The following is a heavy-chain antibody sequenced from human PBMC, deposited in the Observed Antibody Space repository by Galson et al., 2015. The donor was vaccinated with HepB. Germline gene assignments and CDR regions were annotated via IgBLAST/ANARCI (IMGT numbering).Heavy chain of an antibody. CDR2: ISSSSYI. J-gene: IGHJ6*02. V-gene: IGHV3-21*01. Sequence: SLRLSCAASGFTFSSYSMNWVRQAPGKGLEWVSSISSSSYIYYADSVKGRFTISRDNAKNSLYLQMNSLRAEDTAVYYCARDWTTMVRGVIISSEYYYYGMDVWGQGTTVTVSS. CDR3: ARDWTTMVRGVIISSEYYYYGMDV. D-gene: IGHD3-10*01. CDR1: GFTFSSYS.